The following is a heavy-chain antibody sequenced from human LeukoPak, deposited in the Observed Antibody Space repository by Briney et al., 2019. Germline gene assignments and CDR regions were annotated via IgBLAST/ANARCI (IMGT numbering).Heavy chain of an antibody. Sequence: GGSLRLSCAASGFTFDDYTMHWVRQAPGKGLEWVSGISWHSYSIGYADSVKGRFTISRDNAKNSLYLQMNSLRPEDTALYYCARVGIIAVVDYWGQGTLVTVSS. J-gene: IGHJ4*02. CDR3: ARVGIIAVVDY. V-gene: IGHV3-9*01. D-gene: IGHD6-19*01. CDR2: ISWHSYSI. CDR1: GFTFDDYT.